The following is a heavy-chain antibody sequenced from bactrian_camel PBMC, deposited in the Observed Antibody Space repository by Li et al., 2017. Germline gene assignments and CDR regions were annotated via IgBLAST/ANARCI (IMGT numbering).Heavy chain of an antibody. Sequence: VQLVESGGGSVQAGGSLRLSCAVSGFTFSSYAMIWVRQAPGKGLEWVSVINSGGVKTFYADSVKGRFTISRDNAKNTLYLQMNSLKTEDTALYTCAAGGHPTSAYPLAGKLGRCSHVYDYWGEGTQVTVS. J-gene: IGHJ4*01. CDR2: INSGGVKT. V-gene: IGHV3S31*01. CDR3: AAGGHPTSAYPLAGKLGRCSHVYDY. CDR1: GFTFSSYA. D-gene: IGHD7*01.